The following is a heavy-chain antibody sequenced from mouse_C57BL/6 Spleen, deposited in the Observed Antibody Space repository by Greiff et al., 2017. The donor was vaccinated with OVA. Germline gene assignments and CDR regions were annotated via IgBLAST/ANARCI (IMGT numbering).Heavy chain of an antibody. CDR1: GFTFSDYG. J-gene: IGHJ2*01. V-gene: IGHV5-17*01. D-gene: IGHD4-1*01. CDR3: ARLGGGYFDY. CDR2: ISSGSSTI. Sequence: EVKLMESGGGLVKPGGSLKLSCAASGFTFSDYGMHWVRQAPEKGLEWVAYISSGSSTIYYADTVKGRFTITRDNYKNTLFLQKTSLRSEDTAMYYCARLGGGYFDYWGQGTTLTVSS.